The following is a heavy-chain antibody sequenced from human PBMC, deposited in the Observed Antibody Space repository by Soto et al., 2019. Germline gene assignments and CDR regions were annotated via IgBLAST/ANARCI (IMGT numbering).Heavy chain of an antibody. CDR2: ISGYNGDT. J-gene: IGHJ5*02. V-gene: IGHV1-18*01. CDR1: GYTFTNFG. CDR3: VRDYDIWGEDWFDP. Sequence: QVQLVQSGGEMRKPGASVKVSCKASGYTFTNFGISWVRQAPGQGFEWVGWISGYNGDTNYAPKFRGRVIMTKDTSTTTAYMELTTLTSDDTAVCYCVRDYDIWGEDWFDPWGQGTLVTVSS. D-gene: IGHD3-9*01.